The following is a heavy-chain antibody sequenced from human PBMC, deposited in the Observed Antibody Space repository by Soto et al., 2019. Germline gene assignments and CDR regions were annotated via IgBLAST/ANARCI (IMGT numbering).Heavy chain of an antibody. V-gene: IGHV3-23*01. Sequence: GGSLRLSCAASGFTFSSYAMGWVRQGPGKGLEWVAVVSIGGSTHYADSVRGRFTISRDNSKNTLSLQMNSLTAEDTAVYFCAKRRGAGGHFGYWGQGARVTVSS. J-gene: IGHJ4*02. D-gene: IGHD2-15*01. CDR2: VSIGGST. CDR3: AKRRGAGGHFGY. CDR1: GFTFSSYA.